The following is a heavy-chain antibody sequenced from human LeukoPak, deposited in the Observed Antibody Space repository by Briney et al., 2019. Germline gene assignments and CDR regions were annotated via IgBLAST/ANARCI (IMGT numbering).Heavy chain of an antibody. D-gene: IGHD4-17*01. CDR2: INAGNGNT. V-gene: IGHV1-3*01. CDR1: XXTXXSXA. CDR3: QMTTVPHSDY. Sequence: SVXXSXXASXXTXXSXAXHXXXXXPGQRLXWMGWINAGNGNTKYSQKFQGRVTITRDTSASTAYMELSSLRSEDTAVYYCQMTTVPHSDYWGQGTLVTVSS. J-gene: IGHJ4*02.